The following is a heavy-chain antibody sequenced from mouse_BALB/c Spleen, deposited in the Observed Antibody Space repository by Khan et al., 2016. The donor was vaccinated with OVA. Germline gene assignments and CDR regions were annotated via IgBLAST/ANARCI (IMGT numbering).Heavy chain of an antibody. D-gene: IGHD2-4*01. CDR1: GFTFSDYY. J-gene: IGHJ3*01. V-gene: IGHV5-4*02. CDR2: ISDGGSYT. CDR3: GRGGMIATSPLFAY. Sequence: EVELVASGGGLVKPGGSLKLSCAASGFTFSDYYMYWVRQTPEKRLEWVATISDGGSYTYYPDSVKGRFTISREKANNNLYLQMSSRTSEETAMYCCGRGGMIATSPLFAYWGQGTLVTVSS.